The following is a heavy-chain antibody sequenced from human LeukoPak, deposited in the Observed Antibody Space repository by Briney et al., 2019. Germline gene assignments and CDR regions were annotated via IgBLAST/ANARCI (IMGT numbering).Heavy chain of an antibody. D-gene: IGHD2-2*01. V-gene: IGHV3-21*01. CDR3: ARDKSDIVVVPTFFDY. CDR2: ISSSSSYI. Sequence: GSLRLSCAASGFTFSSYSMNWVRQAPGKGLEWVSSISSSSSYIYYADSVKGRFTISRDNAKNSLYLQMNSLRAEDTAVYYCARDKSDIVVVPTFFDYWGQGTLVTVSS. CDR1: GFTFSSYS. J-gene: IGHJ4*02.